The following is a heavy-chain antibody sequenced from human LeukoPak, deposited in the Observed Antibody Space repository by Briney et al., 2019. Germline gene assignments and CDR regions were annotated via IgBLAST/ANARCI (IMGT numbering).Heavy chain of an antibody. D-gene: IGHD3-22*01. CDR3: ARGALYDSSGYYYVY. CDR2: IIPIFGTA. V-gene: IGHV1-69*13. CDR1: GGTFSSYA. Sequence: SVKVSCKASGGTFSSYAISWVRQAPGQGLEWMGGIIPIFGTADYAQKFQSRVTITADESTSTAYMELSSLRSEDTAVYYCARGALYDSSGYYYVYWGQGTLVTVSS. J-gene: IGHJ4*02.